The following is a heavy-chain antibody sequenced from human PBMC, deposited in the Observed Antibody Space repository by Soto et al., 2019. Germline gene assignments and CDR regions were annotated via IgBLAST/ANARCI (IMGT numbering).Heavy chain of an antibody. CDR1: GGSISSNSYY. CDR2: IHYSGST. CDR3: ARPLHDSRGYYYFDY. J-gene: IGHJ4*02. V-gene: IGHV4-39*01. D-gene: IGHD3-22*01. Sequence: QLQLQESGPGLVKPSETLSLTCTVSGGSISSNSYYWGWIRQPPGKGLEWFGSIHYSGSTYHNPSFKRGITVSVDTSKNQFSVKWSAVTAADTAVYHCARPLHDSRGYYYFDYWGPGTLVTVSS.